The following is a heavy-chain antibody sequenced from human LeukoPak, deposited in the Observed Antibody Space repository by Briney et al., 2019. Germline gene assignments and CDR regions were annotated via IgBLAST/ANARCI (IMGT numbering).Heavy chain of an antibody. CDR2: ISYVVERA. Sequence: PDRSLRLSCVASGFTFTSHSIDWVRPAPGKGLGWVAFISYVVERASYADSVTGRFALSRDNSRNTVYLQMNSLRAEDAAVYFCARELRSGNSYGSEYFDYWGQGAVITVSS. V-gene: IGHV3-30*09. CDR3: ARELRSGNSYGSEYFDY. J-gene: IGHJ4*02. CDR1: GFTFTSHS. D-gene: IGHD5-18*01.